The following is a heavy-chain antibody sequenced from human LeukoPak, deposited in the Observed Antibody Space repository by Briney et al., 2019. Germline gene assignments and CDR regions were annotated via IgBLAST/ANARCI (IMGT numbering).Heavy chain of an antibody. V-gene: IGHV4-39*01. CDR1: GGSISSSSYY. J-gene: IGHJ2*01. Sequence: SETLSLTCTVSGGSISSSSYYWGWIRQPPGKGLEWIGSIYYSGSTYYNPSLKGRVTIAVDTSKNQFSLKLSSVTAADTAVYYCARHSRRSSSWYGDWYFDLWGRGTLVTVSS. D-gene: IGHD6-13*01. CDR3: ARHSRRSSSWYGDWYFDL. CDR2: IYYSGST.